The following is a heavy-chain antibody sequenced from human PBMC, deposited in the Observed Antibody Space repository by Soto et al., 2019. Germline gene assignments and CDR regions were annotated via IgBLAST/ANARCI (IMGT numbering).Heavy chain of an antibody. CDR2: IYPGDSDT. CDR1: GYSFTSYW. CDR3: ARQYSYGYFAFDI. J-gene: IGHJ3*02. V-gene: IGHV5-51*01. Sequence: GESLKISCKGSGYSFTSYWIGWVRQMPGKGLEWMGIIYPGDSDTRYSPSFQGQVTISADKSISTAYLQWSSLKASDPAMYYCARQYSYGYFAFDIWGQGTMVTVSS. D-gene: IGHD5-18*01.